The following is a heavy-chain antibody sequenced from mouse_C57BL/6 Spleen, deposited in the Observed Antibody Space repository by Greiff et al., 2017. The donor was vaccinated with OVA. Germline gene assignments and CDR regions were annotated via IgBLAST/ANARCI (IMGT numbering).Heavy chain of an antibody. V-gene: IGHV1-5*01. J-gene: IGHJ4*01. Sequence: EVQLQQSGTVLARPGASVKMSCKTSGYTFTSYWMHWVKQRPGQGLEWIGAIYPGNSDTSYNQKFKGKAKLTAVTSASTAYMELSSLTNEDSAVYYCTSDYDVDYYAMDYWGQGTSVTVSS. CDR3: TSDYDVDYYAMDY. D-gene: IGHD2-4*01. CDR2: IYPGNSDT. CDR1: GYTFTSYW.